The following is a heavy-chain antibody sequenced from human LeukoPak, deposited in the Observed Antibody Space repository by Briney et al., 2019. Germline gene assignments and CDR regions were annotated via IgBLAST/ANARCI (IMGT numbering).Heavy chain of an antibody. Sequence: ASVKVSCKASGYTFTSYYMHWVRQAPGQGLEWMGIINPSGGSTSYAQKFQGRVTMTRDTSTSTVYMELSSLRSEDTAVYYCAKGTNIVVVASAPNNPSDHWGQGTLVTVSS. V-gene: IGHV1-46*01. CDR1: GYTFTSYY. CDR2: INPSGGST. J-gene: IGHJ4*02. D-gene: IGHD2-2*01. CDR3: AKGTNIVVVASAPNNPSDH.